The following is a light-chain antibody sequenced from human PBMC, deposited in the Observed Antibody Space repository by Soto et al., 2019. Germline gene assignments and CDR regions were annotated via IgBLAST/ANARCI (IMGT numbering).Light chain of an antibody. CDR1: QSISSW. Sequence: DIQMTQSPSTLSASVGDRVTITCRASQSISSWWAWYQQKPGKAPKLLIYKASSLESGVPSRFSGSGSGTEFTPTISSLQPDDFATYYCQQFNNYPWTFGQGNRVDIK. V-gene: IGKV1-5*03. J-gene: IGKJ1*01. CDR3: QQFNNYPWT. CDR2: KAS.